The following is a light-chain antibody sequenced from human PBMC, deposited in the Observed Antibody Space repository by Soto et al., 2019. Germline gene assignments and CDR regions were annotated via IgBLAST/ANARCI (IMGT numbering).Light chain of an antibody. V-gene: IGKV3-11*01. CDR3: QQRSNWPLT. J-gene: IGKJ4*01. CDR1: QSVSSY. CDR2: DAS. Sequence: VLTQSPATLSLSPGERATLSCRASQSVSSYLAWSQQKPGQAPRLLIYDASNRATGIPARFSGSGSGTDFTLTISSLEPEDVAVYYCQQRSNWPLTFGGGTKVESK.